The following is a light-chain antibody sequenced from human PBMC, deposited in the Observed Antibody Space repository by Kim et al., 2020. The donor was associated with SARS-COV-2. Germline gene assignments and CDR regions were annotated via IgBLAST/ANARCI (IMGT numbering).Light chain of an antibody. CDR1: SSDVGGYNY. CDR2: AVS. Sequence: QSALTQPASVSGSPGQSITISCTGTSSDVGGYNYVSWYQQHPGKAPKLMIYAVSQRPSGVSDRFSGSKSGNTASLTISGLQAEDEGVYYCSSYTSTSTLLFGGGTQLTVL. CDR3: SSYTSTSTLL. J-gene: IGLJ2*01. V-gene: IGLV2-14*03.